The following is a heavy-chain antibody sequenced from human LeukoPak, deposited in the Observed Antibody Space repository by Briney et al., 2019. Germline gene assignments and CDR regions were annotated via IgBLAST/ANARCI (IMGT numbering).Heavy chain of an antibody. CDR2: ISYDGSNK. Sequence: GGSLRLSCAAFGFTFSSYAMHWVRQAPGKGLEWVAVISYDGSNKYYADSVKGRFTISRDNSKNTLYLQMNSLRAEDTAVYYCARDPTGDFDYWGQGTLVTVSS. V-gene: IGHV3-30-3*01. J-gene: IGHJ4*02. CDR1: GFTFSSYA. D-gene: IGHD7-27*01. CDR3: ARDPTGDFDY.